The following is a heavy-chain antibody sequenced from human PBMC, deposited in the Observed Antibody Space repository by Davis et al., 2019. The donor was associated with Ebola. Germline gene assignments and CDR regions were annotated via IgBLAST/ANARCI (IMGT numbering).Heavy chain of an antibody. CDR1: GGSFSGYY. CDR2: INHSGST. D-gene: IGHD2-2*01. V-gene: IGHV4-34*01. Sequence: MPSETLSLTCAVYGGSFSGYYWSWIRQPPGKGLEWIGEINHSGSTNYNPSLKSRVTISVDTSKNQFSLKLSSVTAADTAVYYCARGGVYCSSTSCFPYYYYGMDVWGQGTTVTVSS. J-gene: IGHJ6*02. CDR3: ARGGVYCSSTSCFPYYYYGMDV.